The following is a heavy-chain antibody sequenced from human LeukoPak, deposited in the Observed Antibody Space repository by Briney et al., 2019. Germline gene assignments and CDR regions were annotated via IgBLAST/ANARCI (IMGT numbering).Heavy chain of an antibody. CDR1: GGSISSYY. Sequence: SETLSLTCTVSGGSISSYYWSWIRQPPGKGLEWIGYIYYSGSTNYNPSLKSRVTISVDTSKNQFSLKLSSVTAADTAVYYCASVYVWGSYHLDYWGQGTLVTVSS. CDR2: IYYSGST. V-gene: IGHV4-59*01. D-gene: IGHD3-16*02. CDR3: ASVYVWGSYHLDY. J-gene: IGHJ4*02.